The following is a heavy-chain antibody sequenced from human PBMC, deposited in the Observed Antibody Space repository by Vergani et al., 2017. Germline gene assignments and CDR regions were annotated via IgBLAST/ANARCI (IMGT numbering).Heavy chain of an antibody. V-gene: IGHV4-59*01. Sequence: QVQLQESGPGLVKSSETLSLTCTVSGGSISSYYWSWIRQPPGKGLEWIGYKYYSGSTNYNPSLKSRATISVDTSNNHFSLKLRSVTAADTALYYCARGVKTVTTWWPNWSDSWGQGTLVTVSS. CDR1: GGSISSYY. CDR3: ARGVKTVTTWWPNWSDS. J-gene: IGHJ5*01. CDR2: KYYSGST. D-gene: IGHD4-17*01.